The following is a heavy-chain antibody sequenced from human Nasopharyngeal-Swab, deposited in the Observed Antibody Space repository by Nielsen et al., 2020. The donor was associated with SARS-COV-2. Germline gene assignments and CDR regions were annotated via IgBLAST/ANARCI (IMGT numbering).Heavy chain of an antibody. J-gene: IGHJ4*02. V-gene: IGHV3-23*01. CDR1: GLTFSSST. CDR3: VKEGPRGYAAG. Sequence: GESLKISCTASGLTFSSSTMSWVRQAPGKGPEWVSAFADKDNKTYYAGSVKGRFTISRDTSNSMLFLQMSSLRVEDTALYYCVKEGPRGYAAGWGRGTLVTVSP. D-gene: IGHD3-22*01. CDR2: FADKDNKT.